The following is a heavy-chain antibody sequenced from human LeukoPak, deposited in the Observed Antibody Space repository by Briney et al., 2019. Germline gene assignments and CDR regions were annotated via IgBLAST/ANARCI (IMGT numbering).Heavy chain of an antibody. Sequence: GGSLRLSCAASGFSFSYFWMSWVRQAPGKGLEWVASIKQDGSEKYYVDSVQGRFTISRDNAKKSLYLQMNSLRAEDTAVYYCARDAEVGTLFGVLSRYNWFDPWGQGALVTVSS. D-gene: IGHD3-3*01. CDR3: ARDAEVGTLFGVLSRYNWFDP. V-gene: IGHV3-7*01. J-gene: IGHJ5*02. CDR1: GFSFSYFW. CDR2: IKQDGSEK.